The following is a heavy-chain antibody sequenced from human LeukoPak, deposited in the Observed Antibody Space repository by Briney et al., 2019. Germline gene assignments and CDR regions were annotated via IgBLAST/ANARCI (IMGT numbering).Heavy chain of an antibody. D-gene: IGHD3-22*01. J-gene: IGHJ4*02. V-gene: IGHV1-18*01. CDR2: ISAYNGNT. Sequence: ASVKVSCKASGYTFTSYGISWVRQAPGQGLEWMGWISAYNGNTNYAQKLQGRVTMTTDTSTSTAYMELRSLRSDDTAVYYCARVYDSRGYDRHYFHYWGQGTLVTVSS. CDR1: GYTFTSYG. CDR3: ARVYDSRGYDRHYFHY.